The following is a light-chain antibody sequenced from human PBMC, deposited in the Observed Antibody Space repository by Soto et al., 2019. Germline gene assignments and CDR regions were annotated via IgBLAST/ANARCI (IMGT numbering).Light chain of an antibody. J-gene: IGLJ3*02. CDR1: SSDIGDYNF. Sequence: QSALTQPASFSVSPGQSITISCTGTSSDIGDYNFVSWYQHYPGQAPKLMIYEVSNRPSGVSNRFSASKSGNTASLTISGLQTEDEADYYCASYTTGSTLVVFGGGTKLTVL. CDR2: EVS. CDR3: ASYTTGSTLVV. V-gene: IGLV2-14*01.